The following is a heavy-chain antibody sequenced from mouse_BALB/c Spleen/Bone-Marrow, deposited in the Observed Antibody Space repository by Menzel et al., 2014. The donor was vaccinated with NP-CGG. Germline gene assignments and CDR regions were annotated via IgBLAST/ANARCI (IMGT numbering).Heavy chain of an antibody. D-gene: IGHD4-1*01. V-gene: IGHV14-3*02. CDR1: GFNIKDTY. J-gene: IGHJ2*01. Sequence: EVQLQQFGAELVKPGASVKLSCTASGFNIKDTYMHWVKQRPDQGLERIGRIDPANGNTKYNPKFQGKATITSDTSSNTAYLQLSSLTSGDTAVYYCVGWEDYGGQGTTLTVSS. CDR3: VGWEDY. CDR2: IDPANGNT.